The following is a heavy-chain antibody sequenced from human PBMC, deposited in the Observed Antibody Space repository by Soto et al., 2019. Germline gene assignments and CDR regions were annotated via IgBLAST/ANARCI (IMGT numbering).Heavy chain of an antibody. V-gene: IGHV4-39*01. Sequence: SETLSLTCTVSGGSISSSSYYWGWIRQPPGKGLEWIGSIYYSGSTYYNPSLKSRVTISVDTSKNQFSLKLSSVTAADTAVYYCARRPVYGDYFDYWGQGTLVTVSS. D-gene: IGHD4-17*01. CDR2: IYYSGST. CDR1: GGSISSSSYY. CDR3: ARRPVYGDYFDY. J-gene: IGHJ4*02.